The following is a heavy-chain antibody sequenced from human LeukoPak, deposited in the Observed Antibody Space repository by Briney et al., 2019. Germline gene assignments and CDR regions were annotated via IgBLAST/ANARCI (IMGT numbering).Heavy chain of an antibody. D-gene: IGHD2-21*01. J-gene: IGHJ4*02. CDR1: GFDFSSHA. CDR3: ASEIPPNDY. V-gene: IGHV3-23*01. Sequence: AGGSLRLSCTVSGFDFSSHAMTWVRQAPGKGLEWVSGISIGDSTFYANSVQGRFTISRDRSKNTLYLQMNSLRVNDTAVYYCASEIPPNDYWGQGTLVTVSS. CDR2: ISIGDST.